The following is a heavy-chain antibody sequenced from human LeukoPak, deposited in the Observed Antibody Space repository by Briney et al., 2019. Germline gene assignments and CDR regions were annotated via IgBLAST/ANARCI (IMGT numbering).Heavy chain of an antibody. V-gene: IGHV4-61*02. J-gene: IGHJ5*02. CDR3: ARESVYYYGSGSPYNWFDP. CDR1: CDSISCDISY. Sequence: SQTLSLTCSVSCDSISCDISYWSWIRQPAGKELEWIGRVSISGGTNYNPSLRSRVTISVDTSKNQFSLKLSSVTAADTAVYYCARESVYYYGSGSPYNWFDPWGQGTLVTVSS. CDR2: VSISGGT. D-gene: IGHD3-10*01.